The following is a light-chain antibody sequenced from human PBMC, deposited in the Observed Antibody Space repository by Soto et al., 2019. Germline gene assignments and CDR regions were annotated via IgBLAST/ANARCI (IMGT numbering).Light chain of an antibody. Sequence: QSVLTQPASVTGSPGRSLTISCTGTSSDVGSYNLVSWYQQHPGKAPKLMIYEVSKRPSGVSNRFSGSKSGNMASLTISGLQAEDEADYYCCSYAGSSFYVFGTGTKVTVL. J-gene: IGLJ1*01. CDR1: SSDVGSYNL. V-gene: IGLV2-23*02. CDR2: EVS. CDR3: CSYAGSSFYV.